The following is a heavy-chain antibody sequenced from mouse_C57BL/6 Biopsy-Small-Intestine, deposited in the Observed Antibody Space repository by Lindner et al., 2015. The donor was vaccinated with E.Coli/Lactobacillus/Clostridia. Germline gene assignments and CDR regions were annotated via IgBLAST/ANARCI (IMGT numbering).Heavy chain of an antibody. V-gene: IGHV1S135*01. CDR2: IDPYNGAT. CDR1: GYSFTGYN. Sequence: VQLQESGPELVKPGASVKMSCKASGYSFTGYNMHWVKQSHGKSLEWIGYIDPYNGATSYNQKSKGKATLTVDKSSSTAYMQLNSLTSEDSAVYYCASYSNYWFAYWGQGTLVTVSA. D-gene: IGHD2-5*01. J-gene: IGHJ3*01. CDR3: ASYSNYWFAY.